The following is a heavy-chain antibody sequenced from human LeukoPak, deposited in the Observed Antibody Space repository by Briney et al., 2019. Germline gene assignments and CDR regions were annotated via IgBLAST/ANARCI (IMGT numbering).Heavy chain of an antibody. V-gene: IGHV1-69*06. CDR2: IIPIFGTA. Sequence: VASVKVSCKASGGTFSSYAISWVRQAPGQGLEWMGGIIPIFGTANYAQKFQGRATITADKSTSTAYMELSSLRSEDTAVYYCARGPQLFGVVTPAFDYWGQGTLVTVSS. CDR1: GGTFSSYA. CDR3: ARGPQLFGVVTPAFDY. D-gene: IGHD3-3*01. J-gene: IGHJ4*02.